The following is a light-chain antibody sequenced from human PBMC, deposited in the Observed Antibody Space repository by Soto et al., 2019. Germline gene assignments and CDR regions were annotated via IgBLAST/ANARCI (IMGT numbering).Light chain of an antibody. J-gene: IGLJ1*01. V-gene: IGLV2-8*01. CDR2: EVT. Sequence: QSALTQPPSASGSPGQSVTISCTGTSTDVGAYNYVSWYQQRPGKAPKLMIFEVTKRPSGVPDRFSGSKSGNTASLTVSGAQADDEADYYCSSYAGSNSFVFGTGTKVTVL. CDR3: SSYAGSNSFV. CDR1: STDVGAYNY.